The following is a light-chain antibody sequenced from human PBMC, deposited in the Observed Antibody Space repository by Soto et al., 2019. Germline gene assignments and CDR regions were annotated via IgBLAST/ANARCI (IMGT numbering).Light chain of an antibody. CDR1: QDISNF. V-gene: IGKV1-9*01. CDR2: AAS. CDR3: QVVNTYLGWIT. Sequence: IQLTQSPSSLSASVGDRVIITCRASQDISNFLAWYQQKPGKAPQLLIYAASTLQTGVPSRFSGSESGTDFTLTISSLQPEDFATYYCQVVNTYLGWITFGLGTKVDV. J-gene: IGKJ3*01.